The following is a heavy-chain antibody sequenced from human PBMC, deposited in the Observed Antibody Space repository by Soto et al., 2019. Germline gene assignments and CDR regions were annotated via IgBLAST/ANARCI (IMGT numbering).Heavy chain of an antibody. Sequence: SETLSLTCAVSGGSSSSSNWWSWVRRPPGKGLEWIGEIYHSGSTNYNPSLKSRVTISVDKSKNQFSLKLSSVTAADTAVYYSARFFCGTSYASWSYAHAFHYCRPGTVVPVS. J-gene: IGHJ4*02. CDR1: GGSSSSSNW. CDR2: IYHSGST. D-gene: IGHD1-26*01. CDR3: ARFFCGTSYASWSYAHAFHY. V-gene: IGHV4-4*02.